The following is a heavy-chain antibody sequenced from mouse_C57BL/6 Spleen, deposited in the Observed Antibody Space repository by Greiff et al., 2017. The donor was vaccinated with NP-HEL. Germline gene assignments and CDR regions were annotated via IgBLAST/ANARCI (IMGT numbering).Heavy chain of an antibody. Sequence: EVQLVESGGGLVKPGGSLKLSCAASGFTFSSYAMSWVRQTPEKRLEWVATISDGGSYTYYPDNVKGRVTIPRDNAKNNLYLQMSHLKSEDTAMYSCARSDGNSDAMDYWGQGTSVTVSS. V-gene: IGHV5-4*01. J-gene: IGHJ4*01. CDR3: ARSDGNSDAMDY. D-gene: IGHD2-1*01. CDR1: GFTFSSYA. CDR2: ISDGGSYT.